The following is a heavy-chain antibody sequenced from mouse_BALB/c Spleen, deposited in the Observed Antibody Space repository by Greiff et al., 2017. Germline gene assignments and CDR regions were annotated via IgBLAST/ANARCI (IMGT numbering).Heavy chain of an antibody. J-gene: IGHJ1*01. V-gene: IGHV5-6-5*01. CDR3: ARGRGLYYDYDWYFDV. CDR2: ISSGGST. D-gene: IGHD2-4*01. CDR1: GFTFSSYA. Sequence: EVQRVESGGGLVKPGGSLKLSCAASGFTFSSYAMSWVRQTPEKRLEWVASISSGGSTYYPDSVKGRFTISRDNARNILYLQMSSLRSEDTAMYYCARGRGLYYDYDWYFDVWGAGTTVTVSS.